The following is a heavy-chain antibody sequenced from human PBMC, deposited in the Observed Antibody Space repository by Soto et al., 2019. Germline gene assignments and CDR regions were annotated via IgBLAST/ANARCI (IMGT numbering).Heavy chain of an antibody. D-gene: IGHD3-22*01. CDR3: AREANSSGLDAFDI. J-gene: IGHJ3*02. V-gene: IGHV1-69*06. CDR2: IIPIFGTA. CDR1: GGTFSSYA. Sequence: QVQLVQSGAEVKKPGSSVKVSCKASGGTFSSYAISWVRQAPGQGLEWMGGIIPIFGTANYAQKFQGRGTITADKSTSTAYMELSSLGSEDTAVYYCAREANSSGLDAFDIWGQGTMVTVSS.